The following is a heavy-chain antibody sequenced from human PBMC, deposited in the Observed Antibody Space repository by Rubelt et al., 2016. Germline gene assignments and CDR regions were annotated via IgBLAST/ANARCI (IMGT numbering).Heavy chain of an antibody. CDR2: IYYSGST. V-gene: IGHV4-59*01. J-gene: IGHJ2*01. CDR1: GGSISSYY. CDR3: VLECLITGDHPTAVTXSWY. Sequence: QVQLQESGPGLVKPSETLSLTCTVSGGSISSYYWSWIRQPPGKGLEWIGYIYYSGSTNYNPSLKSRVTVSSAPTKAPDVFPIISGGRHQKDNSPVVLECLITGDHPTAVTXSWY. D-gene: IGHD7-27*01.